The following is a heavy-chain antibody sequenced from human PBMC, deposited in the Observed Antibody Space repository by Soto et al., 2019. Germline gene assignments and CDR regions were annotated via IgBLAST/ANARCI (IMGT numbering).Heavy chain of an antibody. V-gene: IGHV1-2*02. CDR2: VNPNTGGT. Sequence: ASVKVSCKASGYTFTGSYMHWVRQAPGQGLEWMGWVNPNTGGTNYAQKFQGRVTMTRDTSISTAYMGLSRLSSDDTAVFYCARGGYSSSSPSDYWGQGTLVTVSS. J-gene: IGHJ4*02. CDR3: ARGGYSSSSPSDY. CDR1: GYTFTGSY. D-gene: IGHD6-6*01.